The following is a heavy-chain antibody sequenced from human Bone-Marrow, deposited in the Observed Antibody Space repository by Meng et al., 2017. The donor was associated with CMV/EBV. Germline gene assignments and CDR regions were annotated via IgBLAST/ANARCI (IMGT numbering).Heavy chain of an antibody. J-gene: IGHJ6*02. V-gene: IGHV1-69*10. D-gene: IGHD1-1*01. CDR1: GYTFTSYD. Sequence: SVKVSCKASGYTFTSYDINWVRQATGQGLEWMGGFIPVLGIANYAQKFQGRVAITADTPTTTAYMELSNLKSEDTAFYYCASGTVTTSGPHFYYYSVDVWGQGTTVTVSS. CDR2: FIPVLGIA. CDR3: ASGTVTTSGPHFYYYSVDV.